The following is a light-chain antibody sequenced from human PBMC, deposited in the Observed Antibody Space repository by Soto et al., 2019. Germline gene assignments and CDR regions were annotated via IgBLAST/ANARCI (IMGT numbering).Light chain of an antibody. CDR2: DIS. V-gene: IGKV3-20*01. J-gene: IGKJ1*01. Sequence: EIVLTQSPGTLSLSPGETATLSCRASQTIVRTYLAWYQQKPGQAPRLLIFDISTRATCIPGRFSGSGSGTTFTLTINGLEPEDFDVYYCQQYGASPRTFGQGTKVEIK. CDR1: QTIVRTY. CDR3: QQYGASPRT.